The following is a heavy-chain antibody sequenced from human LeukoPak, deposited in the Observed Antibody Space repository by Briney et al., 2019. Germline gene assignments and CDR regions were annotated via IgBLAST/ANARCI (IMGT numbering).Heavy chain of an antibody. D-gene: IGHD6-19*01. Sequence: ASVKVSCKVSGYTLTELSMHWVRQAPGKGLEWMGGFDPEDGETIYAQKFQGRVTMTEDTSTDTAYMELSSLRSEDTAVYYCATSWVVAGIGTYYGMDDWGKGTTVTVSS. CDR1: GYTLTELS. V-gene: IGHV1-24*01. CDR3: ATSWVVAGIGTYYGMDD. CDR2: FDPEDGET. J-gene: IGHJ6*04.